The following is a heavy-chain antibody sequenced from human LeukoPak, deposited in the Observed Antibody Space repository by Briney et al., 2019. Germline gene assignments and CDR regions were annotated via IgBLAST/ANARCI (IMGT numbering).Heavy chain of an antibody. Sequence: GSLRLSCAASGFTFSSYAMSWVRQPPGKGLEWIGSIYYSGSTYYNPSLKSRVTISVDTSKNQFSLKLSSVTAADTAVYYCARHHSTYYDILTGYYPFDYWGQGTLVTVSS. CDR1: GFTFSSYA. CDR2: IYYSGST. CDR3: ARHHSTYYDILTGYYPFDY. J-gene: IGHJ4*02. V-gene: IGHV4-39*01. D-gene: IGHD3-9*01.